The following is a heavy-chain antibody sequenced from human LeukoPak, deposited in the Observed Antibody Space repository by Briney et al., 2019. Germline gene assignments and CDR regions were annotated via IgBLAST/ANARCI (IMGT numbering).Heavy chain of an antibody. CDR1: GFTFSSYD. CDR2: IGTAGDT. V-gene: IGHV3-13*04. D-gene: IGHD6-13*01. CDR3: ARGGEQQLVLDYYYYGMDV. J-gene: IGHJ6*02. Sequence: GGSPRLSCAASGFTFSSYDMHWVRQATGKGLEWVSAIGTAGDTYYPGSVKGRFTISRENANNSLYLQMNSLRAGDTAVYYCARGGEQQLVLDYYYYGMDVWGQGTTVTVSS.